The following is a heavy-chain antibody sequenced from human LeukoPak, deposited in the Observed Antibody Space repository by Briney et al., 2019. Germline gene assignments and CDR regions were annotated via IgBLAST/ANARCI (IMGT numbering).Heavy chain of an antibody. CDR1: GYNFNRYT. D-gene: IGHD5-18*01. CDR2: VSTSNGDT. J-gene: IGHJ4*02. Sequence: ASVKVSCKTSGYNFNRYTITWVRQAPGQGLEWMGWVSTSNGDTSYADKFQGRVTMTTETVTTTAYMELRRLRSGDTAMYFCARVSDTSMVTPGFDSWGQRTLVTVSS. V-gene: IGHV1-18*01. CDR3: ARVSDTSMVTPGFDS.